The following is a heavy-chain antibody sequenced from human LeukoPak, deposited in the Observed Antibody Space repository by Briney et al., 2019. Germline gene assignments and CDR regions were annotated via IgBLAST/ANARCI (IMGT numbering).Heavy chain of an antibody. CDR1: GGSISSGDYY. CDR2: IYCSGST. V-gene: IGHV4-30-4*08. J-gene: IGHJ5*02. Sequence: SETLSLTCTVSGGSISSGDYYWSWIRQPPGKGLEWIGYIYCSGSTYYNPSLKSRVTISVDTSKNQFSLKLSSVTAADTAVYYCARGFLRIFGVVIMEWFDPWGQGTLVTVSS. CDR3: ARGFLRIFGVVIMEWFDP. D-gene: IGHD3-3*01.